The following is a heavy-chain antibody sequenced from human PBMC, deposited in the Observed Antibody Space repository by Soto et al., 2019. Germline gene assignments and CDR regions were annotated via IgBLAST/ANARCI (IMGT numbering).Heavy chain of an antibody. CDR2: IYPGDSDT. D-gene: IGHD6-6*01. CDR3: ARHVGRSSSLRGAFDI. V-gene: IGHV5-51*01. Sequence: PGEALKISCKGSGYSFTSYWIGWVRQMPGKGLEWMGIIYPGDSDTRYSPSFQGQVTISADKSISTAYLQWSSLKASDTAMYYCARHVGRSSSLRGAFDIWGQGTMVTVSS. J-gene: IGHJ3*02. CDR1: GYSFTSYW.